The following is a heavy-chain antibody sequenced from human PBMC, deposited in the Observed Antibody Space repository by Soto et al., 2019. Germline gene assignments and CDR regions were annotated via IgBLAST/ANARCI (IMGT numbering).Heavy chain of an antibody. CDR3: ARGYYYDSSGYDAFDI. V-gene: IGHV5-51*03. D-gene: IGHD3-22*01. Sequence: EVQLVQSGAEVKKPGESLKISCKGSGYSFTSYWIGWVRQMPGKGLEWMGIFYPGDSDTRYSPSFQGQVTISADKSISTAYLQWSSLKASDTAMYYCARGYYYDSSGYDAFDIWGQGTMVTVSS. CDR2: FYPGDSDT. CDR1: GYSFTSYW. J-gene: IGHJ3*02.